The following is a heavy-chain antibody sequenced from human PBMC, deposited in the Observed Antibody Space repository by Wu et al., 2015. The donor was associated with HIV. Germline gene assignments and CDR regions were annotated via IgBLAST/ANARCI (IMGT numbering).Heavy chain of an antibody. D-gene: IGHD2-15*01. CDR3: AREYCSGGSCYLHNNWFDP. J-gene: IGHJ5*02. Sequence: QVQLVQSGAEVKKPGSSVKVSCKASGGTFSSYAISWVRQAPGQGLEWMGRIIPIFGTANYAQKFQGRVTITADESTSTAYMELSSLRSEDTAVYYCAREYCSGGSCYLHNNWFDPWGQGTLVTVSS. CDR2: IIPIFGTA. CDR1: GGTFSSYA. V-gene: IGHV1-69*13.